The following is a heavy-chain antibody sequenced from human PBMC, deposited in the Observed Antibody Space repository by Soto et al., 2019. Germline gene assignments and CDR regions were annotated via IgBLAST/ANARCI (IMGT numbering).Heavy chain of an antibody. CDR1: GYTFTTYG. CDR2: ISPYNGTT. J-gene: IGHJ6*02. Sequence: QVQLVQSGGEVRKPGASVKVSCKASGYTFTTYGISWVRQAPGQGLEWMGWISPYNGTTKYAEKFQGEMTMTIDTATSTAYMDLRSLRSDDTAVYYCARDGERDTGLNFYYYLHGMDAWGQGTRVTVSS. V-gene: IGHV1-18*04. CDR3: ARDGERDTGLNFYYYLHGMDA. D-gene: IGHD1-1*01.